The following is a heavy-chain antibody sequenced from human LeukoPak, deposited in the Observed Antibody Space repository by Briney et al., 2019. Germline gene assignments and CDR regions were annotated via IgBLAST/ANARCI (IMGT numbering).Heavy chain of an antibody. Sequence: SVKVSCRAYGGTFSSYAISWVRRAPGQGLGWMGRIIPILGLANYAQKFQGRLTITADKSSSTAYMELSSLRSEDTAVYYCATRPHYGDYLFEYWGQGTLATVSS. CDR1: GGTFSSYA. J-gene: IGHJ4*02. D-gene: IGHD4-17*01. CDR3: ATRPHYGDYLFEY. V-gene: IGHV1-69*04. CDR2: IIPILGLA.